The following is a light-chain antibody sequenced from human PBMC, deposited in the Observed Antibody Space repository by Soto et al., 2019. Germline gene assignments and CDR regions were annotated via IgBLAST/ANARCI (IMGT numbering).Light chain of an antibody. CDR2: EVS. V-gene: IGLV2-8*01. CDR3: SSYASSNILGV. CDR1: SSDVGGYNY. J-gene: IGLJ1*01. Sequence: QSVLTQPPSASGCPGQSVTISCTGTSSDVGGYNYVSWYQQHPGKAPKLMIYEVSKRPSGVPDRFSGSKSGNTASLTVSGLQAEYEAEYYCSSYASSNILGVCGTGNKVTV.